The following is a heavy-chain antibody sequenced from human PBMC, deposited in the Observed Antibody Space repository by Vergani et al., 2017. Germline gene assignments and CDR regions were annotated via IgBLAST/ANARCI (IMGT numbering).Heavy chain of an antibody. CDR1: GFTFSSYA. CDR2: ISGNNDDV. Sequence: EVQLLESGGGLVQPGGSLRLSCAASGFTFSSYAMSWVRQAPGKGLEWVSSISGNNDDVYYADSVKGRFTISRDNAKNSLYLDMSSLRAEDTAVYYCTRHWAVVAANNWFDPWGQGTLVTVSS. CDR3: TRHWAVVAANNWFDP. J-gene: IGHJ5*02. V-gene: IGHV3-21*01. D-gene: IGHD2-15*01.